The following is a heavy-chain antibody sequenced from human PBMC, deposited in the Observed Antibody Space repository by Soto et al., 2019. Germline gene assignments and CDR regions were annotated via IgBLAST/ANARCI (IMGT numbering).Heavy chain of an antibody. J-gene: IGHJ3*02. D-gene: IGHD3-10*01. V-gene: IGHV1-3*01. CDR2: INAGNGNT. Sequence: ASVKVSCKASGYTFTSYAMHWVRQAPGQRLEWMGWINAGNGNTKYSQKLQGRVTITRDTSASTAYMELSSLRSEDTAVYYCARAYGSGSYFGAFDIWGQGTMVTVS. CDR1: GYTFTSYA. CDR3: ARAYGSGSYFGAFDI.